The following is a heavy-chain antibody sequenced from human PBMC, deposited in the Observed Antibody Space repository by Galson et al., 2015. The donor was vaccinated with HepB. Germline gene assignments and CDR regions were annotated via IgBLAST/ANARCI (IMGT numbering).Heavy chain of an antibody. Sequence: SLRLSCAASGFTFSSYGMHWVRQAPGKGLEWVAAIWDDGSNKYYADSVKGRFTISRDNSKNTLYLQMNSLRAEDTAVYYCAKEIAVAGPVDYWGQGTLVTVSS. J-gene: IGHJ4*02. CDR1: GFTFSSYG. CDR3: AKEIAVAGPVDY. D-gene: IGHD6-19*01. V-gene: IGHV3-33*06. CDR2: IWDDGSNK.